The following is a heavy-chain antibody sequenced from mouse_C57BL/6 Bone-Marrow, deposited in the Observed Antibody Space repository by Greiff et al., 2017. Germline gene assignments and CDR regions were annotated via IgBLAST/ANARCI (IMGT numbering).Heavy chain of an antibody. CDR3: TGPLLLRFPWFAY. CDR2: IRLKSDNYAT. D-gene: IGHD1-1*01. CDR1: GFTFSNYW. Sequence: EVKLVESGGGLVQPGGSMKLSCVASGFTFSNYWMNWVRQSPEQGLEWVAQIRLKSDNYATHYAESVKGRFTISRDDSKSSVYLQMNNLRAEDTGIYYCTGPLLLRFPWFAYWGQGTLVTVSA. J-gene: IGHJ3*01. V-gene: IGHV6-3*01.